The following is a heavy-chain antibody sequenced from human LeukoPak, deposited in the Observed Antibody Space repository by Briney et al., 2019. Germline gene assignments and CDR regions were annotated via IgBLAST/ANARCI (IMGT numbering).Heavy chain of an antibody. CDR1: GFTLSSYW. V-gene: IGHV3-74*01. CDR2: INSDGSST. CDR3: AREGDFWSSPQGEVFDI. J-gene: IGHJ3*02. D-gene: IGHD3-3*01. Sequence: GGSLRLSCAASGFTLSSYWMHWVRHAPGKGLVWVSRINSDGSSTTYADSVKGRFTISRDNAKNTLYLQMNSLRAEDTAVYYCAREGDFWSSPQGEVFDIWGQGTMVTVSS.